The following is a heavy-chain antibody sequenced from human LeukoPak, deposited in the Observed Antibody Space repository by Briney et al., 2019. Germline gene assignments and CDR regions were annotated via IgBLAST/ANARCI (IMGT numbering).Heavy chain of an antibody. Sequence: PGGSLRLSCAASGFTFTTYGMHWVRQAPGRGLEWVAFISNDRSYTYCADSVKGRFTISRDNSDNTVHLDMDSLRADDTAVYQCARDRGSGSYAFDIWGQGTLVTVSS. J-gene: IGHJ3*02. CDR3: ARDRGSGSYAFDI. D-gene: IGHD3-10*01. CDR2: ISNDRSYT. V-gene: IGHV3-30*03. CDR1: GFTFTTYG.